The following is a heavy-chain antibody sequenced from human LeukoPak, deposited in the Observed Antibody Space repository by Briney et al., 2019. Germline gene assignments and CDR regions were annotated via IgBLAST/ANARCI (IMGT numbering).Heavy chain of an antibody. CDR3: AKDGDLLRYFDWLRNYYYYYGMDV. Sequence: GGSLRLYCAASGFTFSSYGMHWVRQAPGKGLEWVAVISYDGSNKYYADSVKGRFTISRDNSKNTLYLQMNSLRAEDTAVYYCAKDGDLLRYFDWLRNYYYYYGMDVWGQGTTVTVSS. CDR1: GFTFSSYG. J-gene: IGHJ6*02. V-gene: IGHV3-30*18. CDR2: ISYDGSNK. D-gene: IGHD3-9*01.